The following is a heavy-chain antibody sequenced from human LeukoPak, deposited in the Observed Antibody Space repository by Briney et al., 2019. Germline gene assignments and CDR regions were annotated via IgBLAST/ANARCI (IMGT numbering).Heavy chain of an antibody. CDR2: IYPGDSDT. Sequence: GESLKISCTGSGHIFASYWIAWVRQMPGKGLEWMGIIYPGDSDTRYSPSFQGQVTISADKSISTAYLQWSSLKASDTAMYYCARSSYCSGGSCYSDYWDQGTLVTVSS. V-gene: IGHV5-51*01. J-gene: IGHJ4*02. CDR1: GHIFASYW. D-gene: IGHD2-15*01. CDR3: ARSSYCSGGSCYSDY.